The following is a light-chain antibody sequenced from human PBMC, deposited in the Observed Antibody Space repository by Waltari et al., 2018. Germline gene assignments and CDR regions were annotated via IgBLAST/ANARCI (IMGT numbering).Light chain of an antibody. CDR3: HVRSNWPPVT. CDR1: QSVNEY. V-gene: IGKV3-11*01. CDR2: EAS. Sequence: EIVLTQSPATLSLSPGERATLSCRASQSVNEYLAWYQQIPGQAPRLLIYEASNRATGIPPRFCGSGSWTDFTLTISSLEPEDFAIYYCHVRSNWPPVTFGGGTKVEIK. J-gene: IGKJ4*01.